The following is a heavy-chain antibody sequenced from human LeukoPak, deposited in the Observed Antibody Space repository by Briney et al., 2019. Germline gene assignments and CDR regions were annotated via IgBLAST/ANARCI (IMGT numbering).Heavy chain of an antibody. CDR2: IFYSGST. D-gene: IGHD3-3*01. Sequence: SETLSLTCTVSGGSISSSSYFWGWIRQPPGKGPEWIGNIFYSGSTYYNPALKRRVTISVDTSKNQLSLQLSSMTAADTAVYYCAKAIFGVVDYWGQGTLVTVSS. J-gene: IGHJ4*02. CDR1: GGSISSSSYF. CDR3: AKAIFGVVDY. V-gene: IGHV4-39*07.